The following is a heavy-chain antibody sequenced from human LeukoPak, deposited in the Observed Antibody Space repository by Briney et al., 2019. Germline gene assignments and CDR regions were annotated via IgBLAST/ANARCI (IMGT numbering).Heavy chain of an antibody. V-gene: IGHV1-18*01. J-gene: IGHJ6*02. CDR3: ARDISSSWYYYYYGMDV. CDR1: GGTFSSYS. CDR2: ISAYNGNT. D-gene: IGHD6-13*01. Sequence: GASVKVSCKASGGTFSSYSISWVRQAPGQGLEWMGWISAYNGNTNYAQKLQGRVTMTTDTSTSTAYMELRSLRSDDTAVYYCARDISSSWYYYYYGMDVWGQGTTVTVSS.